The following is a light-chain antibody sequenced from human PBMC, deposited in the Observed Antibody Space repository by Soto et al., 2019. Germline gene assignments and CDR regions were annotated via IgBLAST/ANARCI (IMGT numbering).Light chain of an antibody. CDR3: QQYGSSPLT. J-gene: IGKJ4*01. CDR2: GAS. CDR1: QSVSSSY. V-gene: IGKV3-20*01. Sequence: EIVLTQSPVTLSFSPGARATLSCRASQSVSSSYLAWYQQRPGQAPRLLFYGASSRATGIPDRFSGSGSGTDFTLTISRLEPEDFAVYYCQQYGSSPLTFGGGTKVEI.